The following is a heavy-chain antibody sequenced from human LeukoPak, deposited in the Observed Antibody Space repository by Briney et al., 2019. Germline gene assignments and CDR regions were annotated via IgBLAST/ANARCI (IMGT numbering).Heavy chain of an antibody. J-gene: IGHJ5*02. CDR3: ARDHPYYDFWSGSGYNWFDP. CDR2: INSDGSST. D-gene: IGHD3-3*01. Sequence: PGGSLRLSCAASGFTFSSYWMHWVRQAPGKGLVWVSRINSDGSSTSYADPVKGRFTISRDNAKNTLYLQMNSLRAEDTALYYCARDHPYYDFWSGSGYNWFDPWGQGTLVTVSS. V-gene: IGHV3-74*01. CDR1: GFTFSSYW.